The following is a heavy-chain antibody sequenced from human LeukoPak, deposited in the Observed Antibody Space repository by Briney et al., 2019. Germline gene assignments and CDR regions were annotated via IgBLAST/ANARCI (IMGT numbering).Heavy chain of an antibody. V-gene: IGHV3-49*04. CDR1: GFTFADYA. J-gene: IGHJ4*02. CDR3: TRARRPDGGTRLYYFDY. D-gene: IGHD1-14*01. Sequence: SGGSLRLSCAASGFTFADYAMTWVRQAPGRGLEWISFIKSRDDGGAIDYAASVRGRFTISRDDSKNIAYLQMSSLTTEDTAVYYCTRARRPDGGTRLYYFDYWDQGTLVTVSS. CDR2: IKSRDDGGAI.